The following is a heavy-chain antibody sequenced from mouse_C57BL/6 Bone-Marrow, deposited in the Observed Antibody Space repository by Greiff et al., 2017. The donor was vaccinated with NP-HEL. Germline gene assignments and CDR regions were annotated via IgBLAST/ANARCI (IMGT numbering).Heavy chain of an antibody. J-gene: IGHJ4*01. CDR3: ARQGGKDYAMDY. CDR1: GFTFSDYY. D-gene: IGHD1-1*02. Sequence: EVKLMESGGGLVQPGGSLKLSCAASGFTFSDYYMYWVRQTPEKRLEWVAYISNGGGSTYYPDTVKGRFTISRDNAKNTLYLQMSRLKSEDTAMYYCARQGGKDYAMDYWGQGTSVTVSS. V-gene: IGHV5-12*01. CDR2: ISNGGGST.